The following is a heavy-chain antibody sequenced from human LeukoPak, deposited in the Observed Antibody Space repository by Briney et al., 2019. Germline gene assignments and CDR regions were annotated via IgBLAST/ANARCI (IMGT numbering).Heavy chain of an antibody. CDR1: GGSISSGSYY. CDR3: ARGRYFDYYMDV. Sequence: PSQTLSLTCTVSGGSISSGSYYWSWIRQPAGKGLEWIGRIYSSGSANYNPSLEGRVTILVDTSKNQFSLKLSSVTAADTAVYYCARGRYFDYYMDVWGKGTTVTVSS. J-gene: IGHJ6*03. CDR2: IYSSGSA. D-gene: IGHD1-14*01. V-gene: IGHV4-61*02.